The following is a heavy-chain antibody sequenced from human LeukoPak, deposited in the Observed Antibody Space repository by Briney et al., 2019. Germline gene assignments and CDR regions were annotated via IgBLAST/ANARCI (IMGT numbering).Heavy chain of an antibody. J-gene: IGHJ5*02. CDR1: GYSFTTYW. D-gene: IGHD3-10*01. V-gene: IGHV1-2*02. CDR2: INPNSGGT. CDR3: AREVLRSYYCGSLNWFDP. Sequence: GESLKISCKASGYSFTTYWIGWVRQAPGQGLEWMGWINPNSGGTNYAQKFQGRVTMTRDTSISTAYMELSRLRSDDTAVYYCAREVLRSYYCGSLNWFDPWGQGTLVTVSS.